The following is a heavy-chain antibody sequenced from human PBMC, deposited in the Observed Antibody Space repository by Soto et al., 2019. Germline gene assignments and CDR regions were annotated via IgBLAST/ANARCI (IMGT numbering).Heavy chain of an antibody. Sequence: QVQLVQSGAAVKKPGSSVKVSCKASGGTFSSYAIRWVRQAPGQGLEWMGGIIPIFGTANYAQKFQGRVTITADASTSTAYMELSSLRSEDTAVYYCARVGSYYGSGSYYNGLDYWGQGTLVTVSS. V-gene: IGHV1-69*01. J-gene: IGHJ4*02. D-gene: IGHD3-10*01. CDR2: IIPIFGTA. CDR3: ARVGSYYGSGSYYNGLDY. CDR1: GGTFSSYA.